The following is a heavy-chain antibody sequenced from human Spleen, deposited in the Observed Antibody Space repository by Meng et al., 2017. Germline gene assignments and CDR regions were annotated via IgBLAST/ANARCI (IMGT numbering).Heavy chain of an antibody. J-gene: IGHJ4*02. D-gene: IGHD6-19*01. CDR1: GGCISSSDL. CDR3: ASWIYSCGWQ. Sequence: QGQLEESGPGLVKPSGTLSLSCVVSGGCISSSDLWSWVRQPPGKGLEWIGEIYHGGDTNYNPSLKSRVTIEIDRSKNQFSLKLSSVTAADTAVYYCASWIYSCGWQWGQGTLVTVSS. V-gene: IGHV4/OR15-8*02. CDR2: IYHGGDT.